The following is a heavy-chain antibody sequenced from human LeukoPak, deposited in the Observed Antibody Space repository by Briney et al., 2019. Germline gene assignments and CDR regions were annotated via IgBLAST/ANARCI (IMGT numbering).Heavy chain of an antibody. J-gene: IGHJ4*02. V-gene: IGHV3-66*01. D-gene: IGHD6-19*01. CDR1: GFTVSSNY. CDR3: ARERNLEIAVAGTIFNY. CDR2: IYSGGST. Sequence: GGSLRLSCAASGFTVSSNYMSWVRQAPGKGLEWVSVIYSGGSTFYADSVKGRFTISRDNSKNTLYLQMKSLRAEDTAVYYCARERNLEIAVAGTIFNYWGQGALVTVSS.